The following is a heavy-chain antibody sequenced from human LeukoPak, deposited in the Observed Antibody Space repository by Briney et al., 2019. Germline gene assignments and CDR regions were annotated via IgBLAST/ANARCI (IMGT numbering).Heavy chain of an antibody. D-gene: IGHD4-23*01. CDR3: ARFYGGNSGMLPRATFDI. Sequence: SETLSLTCTVSGGSISSGGYYWSWLRQHPGKGLEWFVYIYYSGSTYYNLSLRSRVTISVDMSKNQFSLKLNSVTAADTAVYYCARFYGGNSGMLPRATFDIWGQGTMVAVSS. CDR2: IYYSGST. V-gene: IGHV4-31*03. J-gene: IGHJ3*02. CDR1: GGSISSGGYY.